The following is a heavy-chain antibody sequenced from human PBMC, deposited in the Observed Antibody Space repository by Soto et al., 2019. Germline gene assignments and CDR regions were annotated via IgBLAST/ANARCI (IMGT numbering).Heavy chain of an antibody. Sequence: SETQSLTCTVSGGSISSSSYYWGWIRQPPGKGLEWIGSIYYSGSTYYNPSLKSRVTISVDTSKNQFSLKLSSVTAADTAVYYCARHYDILTGYYWAWFDPWGQGTLVTVSS. CDR1: GGSISSSSYY. J-gene: IGHJ5*02. CDR3: ARHYDILTGYYWAWFDP. V-gene: IGHV4-39*01. D-gene: IGHD3-9*01. CDR2: IYYSGST.